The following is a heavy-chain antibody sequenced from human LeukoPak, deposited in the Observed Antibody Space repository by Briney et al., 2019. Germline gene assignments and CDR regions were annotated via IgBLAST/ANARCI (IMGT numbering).Heavy chain of an antibody. Sequence: PGGSLRLSCGASGFTFSSSAMCWVRQAPGKGLEWVSGISRTGGDTYYPGSVKGRFTISRENAKNSLYLQMNSLRAGDTAVYYCARGRGYSYGLDYWGQGTLVTVSS. CDR2: ISRTGGDT. CDR3: ARGRGYSYGLDY. CDR1: GFTFSSSA. V-gene: IGHV3-13*01. J-gene: IGHJ4*02. D-gene: IGHD5-18*01.